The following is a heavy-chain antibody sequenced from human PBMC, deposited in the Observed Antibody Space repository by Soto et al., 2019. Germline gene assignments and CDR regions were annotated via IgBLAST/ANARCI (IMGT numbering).Heavy chain of an antibody. Sequence: SETLSLTCPVSGGSISSYYLSWIRQPPGKGLEWIGYIYYSGSTNYNPSLKSRVTISVDTSKNQFSLKLSSVTAADTAVYYCARARGDYIWGSYRRPFDIWGQGTMVTVSS. V-gene: IGHV4-59*01. CDR1: GGSISSYY. D-gene: IGHD3-16*02. CDR2: IYYSGST. CDR3: ARARGDYIWGSYRRPFDI. J-gene: IGHJ3*02.